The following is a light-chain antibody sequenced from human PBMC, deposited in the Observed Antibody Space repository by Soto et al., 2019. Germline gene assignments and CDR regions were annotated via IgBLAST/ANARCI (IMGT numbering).Light chain of an antibody. Sequence: DVQMTQSPSSLPTSVGDRVTITCRASQNITRYLNWYQQKPGRAPKLLIYAASSLQSGVPSRFSGSGSGTDFTLAISSLQPEDFATYYCQQSYSTPYTFGQGTKVDIK. V-gene: IGKV1-39*01. CDR3: QQSYSTPYT. CDR2: AAS. CDR1: QNITRY. J-gene: IGKJ2*01.